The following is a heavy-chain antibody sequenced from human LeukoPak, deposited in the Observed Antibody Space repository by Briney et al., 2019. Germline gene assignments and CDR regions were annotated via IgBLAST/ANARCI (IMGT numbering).Heavy chain of an antibody. D-gene: IGHD1-26*01. Sequence: ASVKVSCKASGYTYTDYYAHWVRQAPGQGLEWMGWISAYNGNTNYAQKLQGRVTMTTDTSTSTAYMELRSLRSDDTAVYYCARVSGGSYYWDWGQGTLVTVSS. CDR3: ARVSGGSYYWD. J-gene: IGHJ4*02. V-gene: IGHV1-18*04. CDR1: GYTYTDYY. CDR2: ISAYNGNT.